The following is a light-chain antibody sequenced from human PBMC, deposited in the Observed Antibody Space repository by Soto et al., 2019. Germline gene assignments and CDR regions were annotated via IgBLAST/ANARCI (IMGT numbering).Light chain of an antibody. CDR3: QQYNSYSWT. J-gene: IGKJ1*01. V-gene: IGKV1-5*01. Sequence: DIQMTQSPSTLSASVGDRVTITCRASQSIGSWLAWHQQKPGTAPKLLIYDASSLESGVPSRFSGSGSGTEFTLTISSLQPDDFATYYCQQYNSYSWTFGQGTKVEIK. CDR1: QSIGSW. CDR2: DAS.